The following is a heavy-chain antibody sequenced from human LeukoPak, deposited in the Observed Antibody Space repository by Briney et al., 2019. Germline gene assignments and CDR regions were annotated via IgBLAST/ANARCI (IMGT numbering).Heavy chain of an antibody. CDR2: INPNSGGT. V-gene: IGHV1-2*02. D-gene: IGHD3-22*01. J-gene: IGHJ4*02. CDR3: AIQSVSGYYSRHFDY. Sequence: GASVKVSCKASGYTFTGYYMHWVRQAPGQGLEWMGWINPNSGGTNYTQKFQGRVTMTRDTSISTAYMELSRLRSDDTAVYYCAIQSVSGYYSRHFDYWGQGTLVTVSS. CDR1: GYTFTGYY.